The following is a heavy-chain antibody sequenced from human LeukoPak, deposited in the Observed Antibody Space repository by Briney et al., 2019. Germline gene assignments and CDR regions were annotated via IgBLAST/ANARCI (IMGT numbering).Heavy chain of an antibody. CDR3: ARDTAGDSRWFDP. Sequence: PSETLSLTCTVSGGSISSSSYYWGWIRQPPGKGLEWNGSIYYSGSTYYNPSLKSRVTISVDTSKNQFSLKLSSVTATDTAVYYCARDTAGDSRWFDPWGQGTLVTVSS. V-gene: IGHV4-39*02. J-gene: IGHJ5*02. CDR2: IYYSGST. CDR1: GGSISSSSYY. D-gene: IGHD3-16*01.